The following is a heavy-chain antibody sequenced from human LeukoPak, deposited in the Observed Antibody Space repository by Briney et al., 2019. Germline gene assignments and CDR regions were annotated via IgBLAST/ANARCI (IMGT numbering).Heavy chain of an antibody. CDR2: ISSGGST. D-gene: IGHD3-10*01. V-gene: IGHV3-66*04. CDR3: ARLTR. CDR1: GFTFSSYS. J-gene: IGHJ4*02. Sequence: GGSLRLSCAASGFTFSSYSMNWVRQAPGKGLEWVSVISSGGSTYYADSVKGRFTISRDNSKNTLYLQMNSLRADDTAVYYCARLTRWGQGTLVTVSS.